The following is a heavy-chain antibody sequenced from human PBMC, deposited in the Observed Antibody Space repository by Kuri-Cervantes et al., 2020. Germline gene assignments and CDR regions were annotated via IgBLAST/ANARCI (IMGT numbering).Heavy chain of an antibody. Sequence: SLKISCAASGFTFDDYAMHWVRQAPGKGLEWVSGISWNSGSIDYVDSVKGRFTISRDNSKNTLYLQMNSLRAEDTAVYYCQCPISELTGGWQEGDYWGQGTLVTVSS. V-gene: IGHV3-9*01. CDR3: QCPISELTGGWQEGDY. J-gene: IGHJ4*02. CDR2: ISWNSGSI. CDR1: GFTFDDYA. D-gene: IGHD7-27*01.